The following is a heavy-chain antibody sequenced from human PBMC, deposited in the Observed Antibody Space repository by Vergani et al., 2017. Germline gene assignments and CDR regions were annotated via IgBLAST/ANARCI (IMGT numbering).Heavy chain of an antibody. D-gene: IGHD6-13*01. CDR3: ARWGAAAGVDY. V-gene: IGHV1-3*01. Sequence: QVQLVQSGAEVKKPGASVKVSCKASGYTFTSYAMHWVRQAPGQRLEWMGWINAGNGNTKYSQKFQGGVTITRDTSASTAYMELSSLRAEDTAVYYCARWGAAAGVDYWGQGTLVTVSS. J-gene: IGHJ4*02. CDR1: GYTFTSYA. CDR2: INAGNGNT.